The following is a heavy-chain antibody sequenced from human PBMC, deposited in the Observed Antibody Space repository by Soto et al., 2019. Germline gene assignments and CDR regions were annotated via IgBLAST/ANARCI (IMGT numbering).Heavy chain of an antibody. CDR3: AKPLAHGIVRGTGIDS. J-gene: IGHJ4*02. Sequence: PSETLSITCTVSGGSISNAAYSWSWIRQPPGKGLEWIGYIYPSGMPFYNPSLRSRVTISIDRSNDQFSLNLRSVTAADTATYYCAKPLAHGIVRGTGIDSWGQGTLVTVSS. CDR1: GGSISNAAYS. CDR2: IYPSGMP. V-gene: IGHV4-30-2*01. D-gene: IGHD1-26*01.